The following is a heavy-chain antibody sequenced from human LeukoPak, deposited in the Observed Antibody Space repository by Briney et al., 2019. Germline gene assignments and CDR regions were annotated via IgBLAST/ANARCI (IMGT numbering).Heavy chain of an antibody. Sequence: SETLSLPCTVSVGSISNYYWSWVRQPPGKELEWIGDISYSRSTTYKPSLISRVTISVDTSKNQFSLKLTSVTAADTVVYYCARAPPGIGYYFDKWGQGTLVIVSS. CDR3: ARAPPGIGYYFDK. V-gene: IGHV4-59*01. D-gene: IGHD1-14*01. J-gene: IGHJ4*02. CDR1: VGSISNYY. CDR2: ISYSRST.